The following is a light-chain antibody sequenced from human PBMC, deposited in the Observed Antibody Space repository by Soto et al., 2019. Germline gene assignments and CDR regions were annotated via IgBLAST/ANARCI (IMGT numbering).Light chain of an antibody. CDR1: QSLLHSNGCNY. J-gene: IGKJ2*01. Sequence: DIVMTQSPLSLPVTPGEPASISCRSSQSLLHSNGCNYLDWYLQKPGQSPQLLIYLGSNRASGVPDRFSGSGSGTDFTLKISRVEAEDVGVYYCMQALQTPRYTFGQGTKLEIK. V-gene: IGKV2-28*01. CDR2: LGS. CDR3: MQALQTPRYT.